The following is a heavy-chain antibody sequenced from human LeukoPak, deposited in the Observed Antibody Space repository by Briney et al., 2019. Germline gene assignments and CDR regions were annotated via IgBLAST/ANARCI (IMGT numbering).Heavy chain of an antibody. Sequence: PSETLSLTCTVSGDSISSSSYYWGWIRQPPGKGLEWIGSIYYSGSPYYNPSLKSRVTISVDTSKNQFSLKLSSVTAADTAVYYCARHISGFDPWGQGTLVTVSS. CDR3: ARHISGFDP. J-gene: IGHJ5*02. D-gene: IGHD3-10*01. CDR2: IYYSGSP. V-gene: IGHV4-39*01. CDR1: GDSISSSSYY.